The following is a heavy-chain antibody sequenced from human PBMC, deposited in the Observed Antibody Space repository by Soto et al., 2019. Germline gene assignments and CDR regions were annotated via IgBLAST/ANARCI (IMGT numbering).Heavy chain of an antibody. V-gene: IGHV3-11*05. Sequence: QVQLVESGGGLVKPGGSLRLSCAASGFSFSDYYMXWXXXAPGKGLEWVSYISLGSSYTNYVDSVKGRFTISRDNXXXXXXXXXXXXXXXXXXXXXXXXXXXXXXNAFHMWGQGTMVTVSS. CDR1: GFSFSDYY. J-gene: IGHJ3*02. CDR3: XXXXXXXXNAFHM. CDR2: ISLGSSYT.